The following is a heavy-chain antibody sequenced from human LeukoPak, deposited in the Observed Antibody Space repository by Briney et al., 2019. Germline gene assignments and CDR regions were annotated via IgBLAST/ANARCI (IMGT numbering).Heavy chain of an antibody. D-gene: IGHD6-19*01. CDR3: ARARMGWPDFDY. CDR1: GFTFSSYA. Sequence: GRSLRLSCAASGFTFSSYAMHWVRQAPGKGLEWVAVISYDGSNKYYADSVKGRFTISRDNSKNTLYLQMNSLRAEDTAVYYCARARMGWPDFDYWGQGTLVTVSS. J-gene: IGHJ4*02. CDR2: ISYDGSNK. V-gene: IGHV3-30-3*01.